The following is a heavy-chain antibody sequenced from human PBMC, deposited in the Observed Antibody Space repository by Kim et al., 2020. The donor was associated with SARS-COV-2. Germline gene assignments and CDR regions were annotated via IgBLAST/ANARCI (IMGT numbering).Heavy chain of an antibody. CDR3: AREPNVLRFLEWLTTLDWYFDL. D-gene: IGHD3-3*01. V-gene: IGHV3-72*01. CDR1: GFTFSDHY. CDR2: TRNRANSYTT. Sequence: GGSLRLSCAASGFTFSDHYMNWVRQAPGKGLEWVGRTRNRANSYTTEYAASVKGRFTISRDDSKNSLYLQMNSLKTEDTAVYYCAREPNVLRFLEWLTTLDWYFDLWGRGTLVTVSS. J-gene: IGHJ2*01.